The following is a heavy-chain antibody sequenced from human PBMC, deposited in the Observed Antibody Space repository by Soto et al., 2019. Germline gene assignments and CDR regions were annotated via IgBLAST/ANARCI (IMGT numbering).Heavy chain of an antibody. CDR2: ISAYNGNT. V-gene: IGHV1-18*01. CDR1: GYTFTSYG. J-gene: IGHJ6*02. CDR3: ARDGSSLYYYYYGMDV. D-gene: IGHD6-13*01. Sequence: ASVKVSCKASGYTFTSYGISWVRQAPGQGLEWMGWISAYNGNTNYAQKLQGRVTMTTDTSTSTAYMELRSLRSDDTAVYYCARDGSSLYYYYYGMDVWGQGTTVTVSS.